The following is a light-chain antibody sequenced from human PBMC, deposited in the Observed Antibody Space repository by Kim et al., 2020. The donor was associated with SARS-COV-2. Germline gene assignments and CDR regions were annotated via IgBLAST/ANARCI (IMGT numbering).Light chain of an antibody. CDR1: QSVSPY. J-gene: IGKJ4*01. Sequence: EIVLTQSPATLSLSPGERATLSCRASQSVSPYLAWYQQKPGQAPRLLIYDASKRATGIPARFSGSGSGTGFTLTISSLEPDDFAVYYRQLLTKCLTSGGGTQV. V-gene: IGKV3-11*01. CDR2: DAS. CDR3: QLLTKCLT.